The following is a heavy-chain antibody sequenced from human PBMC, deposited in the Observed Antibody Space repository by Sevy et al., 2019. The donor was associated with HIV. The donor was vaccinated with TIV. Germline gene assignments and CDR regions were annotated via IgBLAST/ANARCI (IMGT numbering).Heavy chain of an antibody. J-gene: IGHJ4*02. Sequence: GGSLRLSCAASGFTFSSYAMSWVRQAPGKGLEWVSGISASGGVALYAYSVKGRFTISRDNSKNTLYVQMNSLRAEDTALYYCARWEGSRECSSGPSYYFGHWGQGTLVTVSS. V-gene: IGHV3-23*01. CDR1: GFTFSSYA. CDR2: ISASGGVA. CDR3: ARWEGSRECSSGPSYYFGH. D-gene: IGHD6-19*01.